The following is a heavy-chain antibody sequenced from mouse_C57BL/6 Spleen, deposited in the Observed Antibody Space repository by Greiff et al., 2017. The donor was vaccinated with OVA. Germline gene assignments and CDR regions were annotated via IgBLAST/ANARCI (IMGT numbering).Heavy chain of an antibody. CDR1: GFTFSDYG. D-gene: IGHD2-3*01. CDR2: ISSGSSTI. J-gene: IGHJ3*01. Sequence: DVKLVESGGGLVKPGGSLKLSCAASGFTFSDYGMHWVRQAPEKGLEWVAYISSGSSTIYYADTVKGRFTISRDNAKNTLFLQMTSRGSEETAMYYCARGGGYSWGQGTLVTVSA. V-gene: IGHV5-17*01. CDR3: ARGGGYS.